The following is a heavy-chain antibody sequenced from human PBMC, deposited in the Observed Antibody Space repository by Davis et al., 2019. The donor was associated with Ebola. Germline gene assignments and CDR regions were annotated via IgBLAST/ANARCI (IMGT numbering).Heavy chain of an antibody. D-gene: IGHD3-3*01. CDR3: SSDLWSGLSGDYFDY. Sequence: GESLKISCAASGFTFSGAAVHWVRQASGKGLEWVGRIRSKANSYATAYAASVKGRFIISRDGSKNTAYLQMNRLKTEDTAVYYCSSDLWSGLSGDYFDYWGQGTLVTVSS. CDR1: GFTFSGAA. J-gene: IGHJ4*02. CDR2: IRSKANSYAT. V-gene: IGHV3-73*01.